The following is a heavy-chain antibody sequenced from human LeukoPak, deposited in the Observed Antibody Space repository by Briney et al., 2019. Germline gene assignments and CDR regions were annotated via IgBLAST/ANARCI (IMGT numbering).Heavy chain of an antibody. Sequence: SQTLSFTCAISGDSVSSNSAAWNWIRQSPSRGFEWLGRTYYRSKWYNEYAVSVKSRITISPDTSKNQFSLQLNSVTPEDTAVYYCARIVRGNTAALGGLDAFDMWGQGTMVTVSS. V-gene: IGHV6-1*01. J-gene: IGHJ3*02. D-gene: IGHD5-18*01. CDR1: GDSVSSNSAA. CDR3: ARIVRGNTAALGGLDAFDM. CDR2: TYYRSKWYN.